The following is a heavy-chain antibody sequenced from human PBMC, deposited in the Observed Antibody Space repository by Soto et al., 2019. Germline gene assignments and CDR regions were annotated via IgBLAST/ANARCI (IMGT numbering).Heavy chain of an antibody. V-gene: IGHV3-23*01. J-gene: IGHJ4*02. D-gene: IGHD3-22*01. CDR1: GFTFSSYA. CDR3: AKDQYYYDSSGYLVDY. CDR2: ISGSGGST. Sequence: GGSLRLSCAASGFTFSSYAMSRVRQAPGKGLEWVSAISGSGGSTYYADSVKGRFTISRDNSKSTLYLQMNSLRAEDTAVYYCAKDQYYYDSSGYLVDYWGQGTLITVSS.